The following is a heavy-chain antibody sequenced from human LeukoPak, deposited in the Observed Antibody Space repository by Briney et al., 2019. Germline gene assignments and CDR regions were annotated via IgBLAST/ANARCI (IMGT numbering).Heavy chain of an antibody. CDR1: GFTFSSYA. J-gene: IGHJ4*02. V-gene: IGHV3-23*01. D-gene: IGHD5-24*01. CDR3: AKDSRDDNFRTGYYFDY. Sequence: GGSLRLSCAASGFTFSSYAMSWVRQAPGKGLEWVSAISGSDGSTYYADSVKGRFTISRDNSKNTLDLQMNSLRAEDTAIYYCAKDSRDDNFRTGYYFDYWGQGTLVTVSS. CDR2: ISGSDGST.